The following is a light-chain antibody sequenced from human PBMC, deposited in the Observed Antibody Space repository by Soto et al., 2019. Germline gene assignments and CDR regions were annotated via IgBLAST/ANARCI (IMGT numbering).Light chain of an antibody. V-gene: IGKV2-30*01. CDR3: MQTAHWPYT. J-gene: IGKJ2*01. CDR1: QSLVYADGNTY. CDR2: KVF. Sequence: DVVMTQSPLSLPVTLGQSASISCTSSQSLVYADGNTYLNWLQQRPGQSPRRLIYKVFNRDSGVPDRFSGSASGSEFTLTITRLAPEATGAYSCMQTAHWPYTFGRGTNVDIK.